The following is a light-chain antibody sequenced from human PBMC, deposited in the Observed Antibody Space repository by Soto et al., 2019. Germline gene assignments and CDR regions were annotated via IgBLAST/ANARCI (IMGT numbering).Light chain of an antibody. V-gene: IGKV1-39*01. CDR1: RSVAWF. CDR3: QQSYSVPPT. Sequence: DIQLTQSPSSLSASIGDRVTITCRASRSVAWFLNLYQHKPGKAPELLIYAASTLETGVPSRFSGTYSGTDFSLTIRNLQPEDFGSYFCQQSYSVPPTFGQGTKV. J-gene: IGKJ2*01. CDR2: AAS.